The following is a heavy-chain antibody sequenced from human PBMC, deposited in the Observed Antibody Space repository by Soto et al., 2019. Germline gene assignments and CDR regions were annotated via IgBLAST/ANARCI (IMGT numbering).Heavy chain of an antibody. J-gene: IGHJ4*02. CDR3: ARAPRYYDILTGYYNYYYFDY. CDR2: TKQDGSEK. CDR1: GFTFSSYW. D-gene: IGHD3-9*01. Sequence: GGSLRLSCAASGFTFSSYWMSWVRQAPGKGLEWVANTKQDGSEKYYVDSVKGRFTISRDNAKNSLYLQMNSLRAEDTAVYYCARAPRYYDILTGYYNYYYFDYWGQGTLVTVSS. V-gene: IGHV3-7*03.